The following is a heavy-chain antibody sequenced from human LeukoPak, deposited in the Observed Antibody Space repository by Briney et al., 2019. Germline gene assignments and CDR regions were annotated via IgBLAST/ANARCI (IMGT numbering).Heavy chain of an antibody. CDR2: ISGSGDNT. J-gene: IGHJ6*02. CDR3: ARHIWWPRGMDV. V-gene: IGHV3-23*01. Sequence: PGGSLRLSCAASGFTFTNYAMSWVRQAPGKGLEWVSVISGSGDNTYYADSVKGRFTISRDNSKNTLYLQVNSLRVEDTAVYYCARHIWWPRGMDVWGQGATVTVSS. D-gene: IGHD2-15*01. CDR1: GFTFTNYA.